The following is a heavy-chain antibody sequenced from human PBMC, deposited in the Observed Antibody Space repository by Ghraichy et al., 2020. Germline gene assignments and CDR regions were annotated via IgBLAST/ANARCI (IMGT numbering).Heavy chain of an antibody. Sequence: SVKVSCKASGSTFNTLVLNWVRQAPGQGLEWMGEINPLFGTPKYAQRFQGRVTITADESTSTAYIEMSSLRSEDTAVYYCARDLACSGGYCYEALRPNWGQGTMVTVSS. CDR1: GSTFNTLV. CDR2: INPLFGTP. CDR3: ARDLACSGGYCYEALRPN. D-gene: IGHD2-15*01. V-gene: IGHV1-69*13. J-gene: IGHJ3*01.